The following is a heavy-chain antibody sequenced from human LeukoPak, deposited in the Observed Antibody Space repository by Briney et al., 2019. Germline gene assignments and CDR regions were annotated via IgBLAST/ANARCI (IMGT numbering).Heavy chain of an antibody. CDR3: TRGVPVRGITIPFDY. CDR1: GFTFSDYY. J-gene: IGHJ4*02. V-gene: IGHV3-11*04. Sequence: GGSLRLSCAASGFTFSDYYMSWIRQAPGKGLEWVSYISSSGNSISYADSVKGRFTISRDNAKNSLYLQMNSLRAEDTAVYYCTRGVPVRGITIPFDYWGQGTLVTVSS. CDR2: ISSSGNSI. D-gene: IGHD3-10*01.